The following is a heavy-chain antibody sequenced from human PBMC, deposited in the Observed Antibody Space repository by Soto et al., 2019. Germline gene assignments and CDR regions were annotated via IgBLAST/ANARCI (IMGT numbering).Heavy chain of an antibody. V-gene: IGHV3-30-3*01. Sequence: QVQLVESGGGVVQPGRSLRLSCAASGFTFSSYAMHWVRQAPGKGLEWVAVISYDGSNKYYADSVKGRFTISRDNSKNTLYLQMNSLRAEDTAVYYCASDQTETTVTTYFDYWGQGTLVTVS. CDR2: ISYDGSNK. CDR3: ASDQTETTVTTYFDY. CDR1: GFTFSSYA. D-gene: IGHD4-17*01. J-gene: IGHJ4*02.